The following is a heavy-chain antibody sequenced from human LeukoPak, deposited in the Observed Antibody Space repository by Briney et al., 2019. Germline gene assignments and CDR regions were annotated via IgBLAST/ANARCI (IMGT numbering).Heavy chain of an antibody. CDR1: GGSISTYY. Sequence: PSETLSLTCTVSGGSISTYYWSWIRQPPGKGLEWIGYIYYSGSTNYNPSLKSRVTTSVDTSKNQFSLKLSSVTAADTAVYYCARDTGTVVDYWGRGTLVTVSS. J-gene: IGHJ4*02. CDR2: IYYSGST. V-gene: IGHV4-59*01. CDR3: ARDTGTVVDY. D-gene: IGHD4-23*01.